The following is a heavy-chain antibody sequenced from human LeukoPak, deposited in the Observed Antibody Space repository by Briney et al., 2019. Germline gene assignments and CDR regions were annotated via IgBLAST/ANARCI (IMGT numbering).Heavy chain of an antibody. CDR3: ARVGSSNP. V-gene: IGHV4-39*07. CDR2: IYYSGST. J-gene: IGHJ5*02. D-gene: IGHD6-6*01. CDR1: GGSISSSSYY. Sequence: SETLSLTCTVSGGSISSSSYYWGWIRQPPGKGLEWIGSIYYSGSTYYNPSLKSRVTISVDTSKNQFSLTLSSVTAADTAVYYCARVGSSNPWGQGTLVTVSS.